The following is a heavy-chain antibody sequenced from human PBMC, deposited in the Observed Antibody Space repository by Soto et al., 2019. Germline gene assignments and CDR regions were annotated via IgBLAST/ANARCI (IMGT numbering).Heavy chain of an antibody. J-gene: IGHJ4*02. D-gene: IGHD6-13*01. Sequence: GGSLRLSCSASEFTFTHYWMHWVRQAPGKGLVWVSRISSDGTTTNYADSVKGRFTISRDNAKNTLYLQMTSLRVEDRAIYYHVRGKVAAGFAYWGQGALVTVSS. V-gene: IGHV3-74*01. CDR2: ISSDGTTT. CDR3: VRGKVAAGFAY. CDR1: EFTFTHYW.